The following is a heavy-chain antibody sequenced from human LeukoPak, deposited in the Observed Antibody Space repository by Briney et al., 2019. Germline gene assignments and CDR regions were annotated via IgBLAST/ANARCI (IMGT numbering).Heavy chain of an antibody. CDR1: GGSISSYY. CDR2: IYYSGST. D-gene: IGHD5-12*01. Sequence: SETLSLTCTVSGGSISSYYWSWIRQPPGQGLEWVGYIYYSGSTNYNPSLKSRVNISVDTSKNQFSLKLSSVTAADTAVYYCARGSSGYALDYYGMDVWGQGTTVTVSS. CDR3: ARGSSGYALDYYGMDV. V-gene: IGHV4-59*13. J-gene: IGHJ6*02.